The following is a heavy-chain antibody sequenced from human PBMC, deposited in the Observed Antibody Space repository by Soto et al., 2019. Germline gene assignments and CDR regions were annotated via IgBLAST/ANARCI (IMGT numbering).Heavy chain of an antibody. CDR3: ARGPLAAADGWGWFDP. V-gene: IGHV4-59*01. J-gene: IGHJ5*02. D-gene: IGHD6-13*01. CDR2: IYYSGST. Sequence: SETLSLTCTVSGGSISSYYWSWIRQPPGKGLEWIGYIYYSGSTNYNPSLKSRVTILVDTSKNQFSLKLSSVTAADTAVYYCARGPLAAADGWGWFDPWGQGTLVTVSS. CDR1: GGSISSYY.